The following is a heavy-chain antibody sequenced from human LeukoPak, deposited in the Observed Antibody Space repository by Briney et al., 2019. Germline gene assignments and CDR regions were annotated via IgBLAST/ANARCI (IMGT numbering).Heavy chain of an antibody. J-gene: IGHJ3*02. CDR3: ARDGHFNTFHI. D-gene: IGHD2/OR15-2a*01. Sequence: SETLSLTCTVSGGSISSGGYYWSWIRQHPGKGLEWIGYTYYSGSTYYNPSLKSRVTISVDTSKNQFSLKLSSVTAADTAVYYCARDGHFNTFHIWGQGTMVTVSS. V-gene: IGHV4-31*03. CDR1: GGSISSGGYY. CDR2: TYYSGST.